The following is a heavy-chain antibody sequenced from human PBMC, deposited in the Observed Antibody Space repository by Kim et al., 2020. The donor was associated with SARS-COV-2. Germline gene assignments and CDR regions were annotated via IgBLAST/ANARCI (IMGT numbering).Heavy chain of an antibody. CDR2: INAGNGNT. CDR3: ARENYGSGSYYMDQVGDFDY. D-gene: IGHD3-10*01. Sequence: ASVKVSCKASGYTFTSYAMHWVRQAPGQRLEWMGWINAGNGNTKYSQKFQGRVTITRDTSASTAYMELSSLRSEDTAVYYCARENYGSGSYYMDQVGDFDYWGQGTLVTVSS. CDR1: GYTFTSYA. V-gene: IGHV1-3*01. J-gene: IGHJ4*02.